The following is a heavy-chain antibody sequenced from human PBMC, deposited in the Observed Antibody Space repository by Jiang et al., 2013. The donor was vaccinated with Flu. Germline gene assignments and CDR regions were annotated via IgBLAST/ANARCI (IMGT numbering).Heavy chain of an antibody. CDR2: IAGDGGRI. D-gene: IGHD5-24*01. Sequence: QLVESGGGLVQPGGSLRLSCATSGFKFNNFVIVWVRQGPGKGLEWVASIAGDGGRIYYADSVKGRFTISRDSSKSTVYLQMTSLSAEDTAMYYCAKDREGYNYWGTQMVYWGQGALVTVST. CDR1: GFKFNNFV. V-gene: IGHV3-23*04. J-gene: IGHJ4*02. CDR3: AKDREGYNYWGTQMVY.